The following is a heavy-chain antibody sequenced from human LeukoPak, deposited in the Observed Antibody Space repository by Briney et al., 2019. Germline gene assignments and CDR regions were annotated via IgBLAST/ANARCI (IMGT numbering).Heavy chain of an antibody. J-gene: IGHJ4*02. Sequence: PSETLSLTCSVSGGSNSRYYWSWIRQPPGKGLEWIGYIYYSGSTNYNPSLKSRVTISVDTSKNQFSLNLSSVTAADTAVYYCARVASAAGYYFDYWGQGTLVTVSS. V-gene: IGHV4-59*01. CDR3: ARVASAAGYYFDY. CDR2: IYYSGST. CDR1: GGSNSRYY. D-gene: IGHD6-13*01.